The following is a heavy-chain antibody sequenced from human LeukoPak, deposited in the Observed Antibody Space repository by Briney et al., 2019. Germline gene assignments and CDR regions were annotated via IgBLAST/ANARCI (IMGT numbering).Heavy chain of an antibody. J-gene: IGHJ4*02. CDR1: GFTFSSYS. V-gene: IGHV3-30*18. CDR3: AKDIPRCCSGGSCYLY. CDR2: ISYDGSNK. Sequence: PGGSLRLSCAASGFTFSSYSMNWVRQAPGKGLEWVAVISYDGSNKYYADSVKGRFTISRDNSKNTLYLQMNSLRAEDTAVYYCAKDIPRCCSGGSCYLYWGQGTLVTVSS. D-gene: IGHD2-15*01.